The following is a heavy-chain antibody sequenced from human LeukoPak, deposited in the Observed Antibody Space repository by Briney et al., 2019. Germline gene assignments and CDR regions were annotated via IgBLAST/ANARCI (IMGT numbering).Heavy chain of an antibody. V-gene: IGHV1-2*02. CDR2: FNPKSGDT. CDR3: ARDSSTWYSDYYYYMDV. Sequence: ASVKVSCKASGYTFTSYGISWVRQVPGQGLEWMGWFNPKSGDTNYPQKFQGRVTMTGDTSTSTAYMELSSLRSGDTARYFCARDSSTWYSDYYYYMDVWGKGTTVTVSS. J-gene: IGHJ6*03. D-gene: IGHD2/OR15-2a*01. CDR1: GYTFTSYG.